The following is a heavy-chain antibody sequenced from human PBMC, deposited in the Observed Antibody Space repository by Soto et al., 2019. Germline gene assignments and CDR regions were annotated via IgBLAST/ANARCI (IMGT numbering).Heavy chain of an antibody. CDR2: IYYSGST. D-gene: IGHD6-13*01. CDR1: GGSISSYY. J-gene: IGHJ3*02. CDR3: AREVAAAGSGAFDI. Sequence: LSLTCTVSGGSISSYYWSWIRQPPGKGLEWIGYIYYSGSTNYNPSLKSRVTISVDTSENQFSLKLSSVTAADTAVYYCAREVAAAGSGAFDIWGQGTMVTVSS. V-gene: IGHV4-59*01.